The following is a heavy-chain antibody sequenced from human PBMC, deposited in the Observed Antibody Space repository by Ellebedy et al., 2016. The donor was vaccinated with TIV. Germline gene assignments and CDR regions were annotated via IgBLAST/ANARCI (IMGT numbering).Heavy chain of an antibody. CDR3: AAEGKQLGLDP. CDR2: IVVGSGNT. D-gene: IGHD6-6*01. J-gene: IGHJ5*02. V-gene: IGHV1-58*02. Sequence: SVKVSXXVSGYTLTELSMHWVRQARGQRLEWIGWIVVGSGNTNYAQKFQERVTITRDMSTSTAYMELSSLRSEDTAVYYCAAEGKQLGLDPWGQGTLVTVSS. CDR1: GYTLTELS.